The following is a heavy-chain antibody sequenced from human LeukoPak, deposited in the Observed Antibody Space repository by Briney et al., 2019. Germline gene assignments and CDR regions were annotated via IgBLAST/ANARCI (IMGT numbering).Heavy chain of an antibody. V-gene: IGHV3-30*02. J-gene: IGHJ4*02. CDR1: GFTFSSYG. CDR3: AKDGGSYYFKSPTDY. CDR2: IRYDGSNK. D-gene: IGHD1-26*01. Sequence: GRSLRLSCAASGFTFSSYGIHWVREAPGKGLEWVAFIRYDGSNKYYADSVKGRFTISRDNSKNTLYLQMNSLRAEDTAVYYCAKDGGSYYFKSPTDYWGQGTLVTVSS.